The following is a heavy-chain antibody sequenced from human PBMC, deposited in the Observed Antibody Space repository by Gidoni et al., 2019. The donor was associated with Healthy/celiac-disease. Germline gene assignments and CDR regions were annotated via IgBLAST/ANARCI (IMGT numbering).Heavy chain of an antibody. Sequence: EVQLVESGGGLVKHGGSLRLPCAASGFTFSSYSMNWVRQAPGKGLEWVSSISSSSSYIYYADSVKGRFTISRDNAKNSLYLQMNSLRAEDTAVYYCARERSGYDYWGQGTLVTVSS. D-gene: IGHD5-12*01. CDR3: ARERSGYDY. J-gene: IGHJ4*02. CDR1: GFTFSSYS. V-gene: IGHV3-21*01. CDR2: ISSSSSYI.